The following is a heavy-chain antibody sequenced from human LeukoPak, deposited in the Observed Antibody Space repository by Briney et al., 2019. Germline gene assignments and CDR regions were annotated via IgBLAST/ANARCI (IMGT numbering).Heavy chain of an antibody. CDR1: GGSIINNY. CDR3: ARAYCSSTSCYLLVGWFDP. D-gene: IGHD2-2*01. J-gene: IGHJ5*02. V-gene: IGHV4-59*08. Sequence: SETLSLTCSVSGGSIINNYWSWIRQPPGQGLEYIGNIYYSGTTSYMPSLKSRVTISVDTSKNQFSLKLSSVTAADTAVYYCARAYCSSTSCYLLVGWFDPWGQGTLVTVSS. CDR2: IYYSGTT.